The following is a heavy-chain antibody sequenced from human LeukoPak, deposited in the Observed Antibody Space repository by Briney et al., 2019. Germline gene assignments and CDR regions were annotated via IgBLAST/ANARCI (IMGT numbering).Heavy chain of an antibody. D-gene: IGHD2-8*01. J-gene: IGHJ4*02. CDR2: INPNSGVT. V-gene: IGHV1-2*02. CDR3: ARVRPYCINAVCCCALDY. Sequence: ASVKVSCKASGGTFSNYDIAWVRQAPGQGLEWMGWINPNSGVTNYAQKFQGRVTMTGDTSISTAYMELSRLRSDDTAVYYCARVRPYCINAVCCCALDYWGQGTLVTVSS. CDR1: GGTFSNYD.